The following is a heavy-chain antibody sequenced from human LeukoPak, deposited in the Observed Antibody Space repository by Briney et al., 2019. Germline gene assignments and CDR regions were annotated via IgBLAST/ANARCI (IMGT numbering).Heavy chain of an antibody. CDR3: ARDTSFNYGAHAMDV. Sequence: GALRLSCTASGFAFDEHGMSWVRQVPGKGLEWVLGISGSGVNTYYADSVKGRFTISRDNSKNTLYLQLNSLRGEDTAIYYCARDTSFNYGAHAMDVWGQGTTVAVSS. J-gene: IGHJ6*02. D-gene: IGHD4/OR15-4a*01. V-gene: IGHV3-23*01. CDR1: GFAFDEHG. CDR2: ISGSGVNT.